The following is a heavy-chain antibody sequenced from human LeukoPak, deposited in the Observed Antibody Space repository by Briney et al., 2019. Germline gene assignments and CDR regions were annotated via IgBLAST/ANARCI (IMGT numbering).Heavy chain of an antibody. J-gene: IGHJ4*02. CDR3: ASSSFRSGSYSLKHNYFDY. Sequence: PSETLSLTCTVSGGSISSSSYYWGWIRQPPGKGLEWIGSIYYSGSTYYNPSLKSRVTISVDTSKNQSSLKLSSVTAADTAVYYCASSSFRSGSYSLKHNYFDYWGQGTLVTVSS. V-gene: IGHV4-39*01. CDR1: GGSISSSSYY. CDR2: IYYSGST. D-gene: IGHD1-26*01.